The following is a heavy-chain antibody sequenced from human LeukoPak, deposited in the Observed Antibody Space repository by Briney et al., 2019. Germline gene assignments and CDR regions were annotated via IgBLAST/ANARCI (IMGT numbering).Heavy chain of an antibody. V-gene: IGHV4-61*01. D-gene: IGHD2-2*01. Sequence: MPSETLSLTCTVSGGSVSSGSYYWSWIRQPPGKGLEWIGYIYYSGSTNYNPSLKSRVTISVDTSKNQFSLKLSSVTAADTAVYYCARYCSSTSCYRIDAFDIWGQGTMVTVSS. CDR2: IYYSGST. J-gene: IGHJ3*02. CDR3: ARYCSSTSCYRIDAFDI. CDR1: GGSVSSGSYY.